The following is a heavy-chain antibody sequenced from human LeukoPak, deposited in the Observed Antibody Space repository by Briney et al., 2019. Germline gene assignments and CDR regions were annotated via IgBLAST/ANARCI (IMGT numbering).Heavy chain of an antibody. CDR2: IWYDGSNK. D-gene: IGHD1-1*01. CDR3: ARFWNDGPIDY. V-gene: IGHV3-33*08. J-gene: IGHJ4*02. CDR1: GFTVRIYA. Sequence: PGGTLRLSCAASGFTVRIYAMHWVREAPGKGLEWVAVIWYDGSNKYYADSVKGRFTISRDNSKNTLYLQMNSLRAEDTAVYYCARFWNDGPIDYWGQGTLVTVSS.